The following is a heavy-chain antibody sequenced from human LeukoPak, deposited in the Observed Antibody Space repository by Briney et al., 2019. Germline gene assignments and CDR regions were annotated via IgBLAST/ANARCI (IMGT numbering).Heavy chain of an antibody. CDR1: GFTFSSYS. V-gene: IGHV3-21*01. CDR2: ISSSSSYI. J-gene: IGHJ2*01. D-gene: IGHD6-19*01. Sequence: GGSLRLSCAASGFTFSSYSMNWVRQAPGKGLEWVSSISSSSSYIHYADSVKGRFTISRDNAKNSLYLQMNSLRAEDTAVYYCAREASSSGWYGTHWNFDFWGRGTLVTVSS. CDR3: AREASSSGWYGTHWNFDF.